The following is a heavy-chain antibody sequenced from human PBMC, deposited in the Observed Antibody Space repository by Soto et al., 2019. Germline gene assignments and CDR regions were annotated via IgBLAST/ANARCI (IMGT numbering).Heavy chain of an antibody. D-gene: IGHD1-1*01. Sequence: GSLRLSCAASGFTFRTFAMHWVRQAPGKGLEWVAVISNDGSNKYFLDSVKGRFTVSRDNSNNTLYLQMDSLRAEDTAVYYCARDKKPFNWSPSILKSYYYGMDVWGQGTTVTVSS. V-gene: IGHV3-30-3*01. CDR1: GFTFRTFA. CDR3: ARDKKPFNWSPSILKSYYYGMDV. CDR2: ISNDGSNK. J-gene: IGHJ6*02.